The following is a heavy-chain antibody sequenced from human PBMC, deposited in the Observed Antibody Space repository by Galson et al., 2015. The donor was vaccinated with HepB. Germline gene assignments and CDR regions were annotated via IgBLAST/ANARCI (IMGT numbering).Heavy chain of an antibody. CDR3: TSTSMASPGHH. CDR1: GSTFSNFW. D-gene: IGHD6-13*01. CDR2: IKPDGTEK. J-gene: IGHJ4*02. Sequence: CAASGSTFSNFWMSWVRQAPGKGLEWIGNIKPDGTEKYYADSMKGRFTIYRDNARNSVYLQIYNVRADDTAVYYCTSTSMASPGHHWGQGTLVTVSS. V-gene: IGHV3-7*03.